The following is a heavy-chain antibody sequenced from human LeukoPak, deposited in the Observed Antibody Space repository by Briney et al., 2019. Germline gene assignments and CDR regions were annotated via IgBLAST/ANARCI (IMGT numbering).Heavy chain of an antibody. CDR2: IYYSGST. CDR1: GGSISSYY. V-gene: IGHV4-59*01. D-gene: IGHD3-9*01. Sequence: SETLSLTCAVSGGSISSYYWSWLRQPPGKGLEWIGYIYYSGSTNYNPSLKSRVTISVDTSKNQFSLKLSSVTAADTAVYYCARGELELRYFDWLYGDAFDIWGQGTMVTVSS. J-gene: IGHJ3*02. CDR3: ARGELELRYFDWLYGDAFDI.